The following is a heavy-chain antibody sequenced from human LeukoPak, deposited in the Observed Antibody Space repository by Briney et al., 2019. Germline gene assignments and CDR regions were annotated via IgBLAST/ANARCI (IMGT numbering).Heavy chain of an antibody. D-gene: IGHD2-8*01. CDR1: GASMSGQH. J-gene: IGHJ4*02. V-gene: IGHV4-59*08. CDR2: IHYDGRT. Sequence: SETLSLTCTVSGASMSGQHWSWIRQAPGKGLEWIAWIHYDGRTNYNPSLKSRLPLSVDTSTNQFSLSLNSVTAADTAVYFCARHLNGGTHPLDNWGPGIRVIVSP. CDR3: ARHLNGGTHPLDN.